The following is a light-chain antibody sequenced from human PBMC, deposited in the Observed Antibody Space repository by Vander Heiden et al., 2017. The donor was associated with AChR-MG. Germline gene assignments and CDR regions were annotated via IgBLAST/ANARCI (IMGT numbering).Light chain of an antibody. V-gene: IGLV7-46*01. J-gene: IGLJ3*02. Sequence: QAVVPQVHSLTVSTGGTVTLTGGSSTGAVTSGHDPYWFQQKPGQAPRTLIYDTSNKHAGTPARFSGSLLGGKAALTLSGAQPEDEAEYYCLLSYSGAYWVFGGGTKLTVL. CDR1: TGAVTSGHD. CDR2: DTS. CDR3: LLSYSGAYWV.